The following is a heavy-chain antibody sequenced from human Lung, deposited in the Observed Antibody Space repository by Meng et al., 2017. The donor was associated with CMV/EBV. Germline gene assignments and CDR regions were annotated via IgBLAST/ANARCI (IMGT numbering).Heavy chain of an antibody. D-gene: IGHD6-25*01. Sequence: LXCALSGGSISSGHWWSWVRQPPLKGLEWIGEVYHSGSTNYNPSLKSRVTISLDKSKNHFSLKLTSVTAADTAVYYCARATIAAATMNWFDSWGQAXLVTVSS. CDR3: ARATIAAATMNWFDS. CDR1: GGSISSGHW. V-gene: IGHV4-4*02. CDR2: VYHSGST. J-gene: IGHJ5*01.